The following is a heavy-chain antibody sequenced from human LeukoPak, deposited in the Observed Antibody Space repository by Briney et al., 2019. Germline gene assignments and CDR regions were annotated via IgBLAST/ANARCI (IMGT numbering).Heavy chain of an antibody. CDR3: ARSIGSGSYYNDAIQH. J-gene: IGHJ1*01. CDR2: IYYSGST. D-gene: IGHD3-10*01. Sequence: SETLSLTCTVSGGSISSYYWSWIRQPPGKGLEWIGYIYYSGSTNYNPSLKSRVTISVDTSKNQFSLKLSSVTAADTAVYYCARSIGSGSYYNDAIQHWGQGTLVTVSS. CDR1: GGSISSYY. V-gene: IGHV4-59*01.